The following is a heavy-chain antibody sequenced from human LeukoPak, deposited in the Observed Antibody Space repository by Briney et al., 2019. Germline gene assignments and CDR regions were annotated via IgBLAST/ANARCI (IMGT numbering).Heavy chain of an antibody. J-gene: IGHJ6*04. V-gene: IGHV3-23*01. CDR1: GFNLRSNA. CDR2: MSGTGVNT. CDR3: AELGITMIGGV. Sequence: GGSLRLSCAGSGFNLRSNAMSWVRQAPGKGLEWVSAMSGTGVNTFYADSVKGRFTISRDNAKNSLYLQMNSLRAEDTAVYYCAELGITMIGGVWGKGTTVTISS. D-gene: IGHD3-10*02.